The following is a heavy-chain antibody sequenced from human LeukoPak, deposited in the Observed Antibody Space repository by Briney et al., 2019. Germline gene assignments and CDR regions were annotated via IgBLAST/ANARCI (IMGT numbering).Heavy chain of an antibody. CDR2: IYPGDSDT. CDR1: GYSFTSYW. J-gene: IGHJ1*01. Sequence: GESLKISCKGSGYSFTSYWIGWVRQMPGKGLEWMGIIYPGDSDTTYSPSFEGQVTISADKSISTAYLQWSSLRVSDTAMYYCARLDGDGRFEYFQYWGQGTLVTVSS. CDR3: ARLDGDGRFEYFQY. V-gene: IGHV5-51*01. D-gene: IGHD2-21*02.